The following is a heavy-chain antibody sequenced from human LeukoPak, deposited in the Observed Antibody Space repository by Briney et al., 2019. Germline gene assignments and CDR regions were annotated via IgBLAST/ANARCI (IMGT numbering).Heavy chain of an antibody. J-gene: IGHJ5*02. V-gene: IGHV3-43*02. CDR3: TTQNPPGSGYYDTYNWFDP. CDR1: GFTFDDYV. Sequence: GGSLRLSCTASGFTFDDYVMHWVRQAPGKGLEWVSLISGDGSGTYYADSVKGRFTISRDNSKNSLFLHMSGLRAEDTALYYCTTQNPPGSGYYDTYNWFDPWGQGTLVTVAS. CDR2: ISGDGSGT. D-gene: IGHD5-12*01.